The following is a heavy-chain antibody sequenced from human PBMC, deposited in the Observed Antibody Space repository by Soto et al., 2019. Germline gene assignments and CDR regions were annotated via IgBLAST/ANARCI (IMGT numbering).Heavy chain of an antibody. V-gene: IGHV1-3*01. CDR2: INAGNGNT. D-gene: IGHD3-10*01. CDR3: ARNMVRGVIIPYGMDV. CDR1: GYTLTSYA. J-gene: IGHJ6*02. Sequence: GTSVELSCKESGYTLTSYAMRWVRQAPGQRLEWMGWINAGNGNTKYSQKFQGRVTITRDTSASTAYMELSSLRSEDTAVYYCARNMVRGVIIPYGMDVWGQGTTVTVSS.